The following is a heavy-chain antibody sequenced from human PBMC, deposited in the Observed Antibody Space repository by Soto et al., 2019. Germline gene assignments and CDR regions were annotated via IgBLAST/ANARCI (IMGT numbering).Heavy chain of an antibody. CDR3: TRARVERWLRVCDP. J-gene: IGHJ5*02. V-gene: IGHV3-49*03. CDR2: IRSKAYGGTT. CDR1: GFTFGDYA. Sequence: PGGSLRLSCTASGFTFGDYAMSWFRQAPGKGLEWVGFIRSKAYGGTTEYAASVKGRFTISRDDSKSIAYLQMNSLKTEDTAVYYCTRARVERWLRVCDPWGQGTLVTVSS. D-gene: IGHD5-12*01.